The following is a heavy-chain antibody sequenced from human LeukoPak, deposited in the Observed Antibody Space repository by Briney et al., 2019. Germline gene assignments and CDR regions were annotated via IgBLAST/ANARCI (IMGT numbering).Heavy chain of an antibody. CDR3: ARQRGYKGHDAFDI. J-gene: IGHJ3*02. CDR2: IYYSGST. CDR1: GGSISSYY. V-gene: IGHV4-59*01. D-gene: IGHD5-18*01. Sequence: SETLSLTCTVSGGSISSYYWSWIRQPPGKGLEWLGYIYYSGSTNFNPSLKSRVTISVDTSKNQFSLKLSSVTAADTAVYYCARQRGYKGHDAFDIWGQGTMVTVSS.